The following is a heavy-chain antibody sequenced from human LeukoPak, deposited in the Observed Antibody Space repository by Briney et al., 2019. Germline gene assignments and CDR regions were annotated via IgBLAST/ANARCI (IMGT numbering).Heavy chain of an antibody. J-gene: IGHJ5*01. CDR3: VSPPDAYNWNQLIFDS. D-gene: IGHD1-20*01. CDR1: GDTFSSYA. CDR2: IIPLIGTA. V-gene: IGHV1-69*05. Sequence: ASVKVSCKASGDTFSSYAFNWVRQAPGQGLEWMGGIIPLIGTASYAQNFQGRVTIATDESTSTAYMELSSLRSEDTAVYYCVSPPDAYNWNQLIFDSWGQGTLVTVSS.